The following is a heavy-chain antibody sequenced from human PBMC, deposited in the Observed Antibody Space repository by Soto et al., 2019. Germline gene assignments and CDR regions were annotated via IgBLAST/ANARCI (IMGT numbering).Heavy chain of an antibody. J-gene: IGHJ5*02. CDR3: AGGQVLGYCSSTSCYTSWFDP. CDR1: GGTFSSYA. CDR2: IIPIFGTA. Sequence: QVQLVQSGAEVQKPGSSVKVSCKASGGTFSSYAISWVRQAPGQGLEWMGGIIPIFGTANYAQKFQGRVTITADESTSTAYMELSSLRSEDTAVYYCAGGQVLGYCSSTSCYTSWFDPWGQGTLVTVSS. V-gene: IGHV1-69*01. D-gene: IGHD2-2*02.